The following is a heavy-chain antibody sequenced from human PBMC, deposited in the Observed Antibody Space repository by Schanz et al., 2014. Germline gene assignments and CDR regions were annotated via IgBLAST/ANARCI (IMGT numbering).Heavy chain of an antibody. CDR2: LDPSDGDT. J-gene: IGHJ1*01. D-gene: IGHD6-13*01. CDR3: ARGYTSSGRCFQH. CDR1: GYTFTNYV. V-gene: IGHV1-8*02. Sequence: QVQLVQSGAEVKKPGASVKVSCKASGYTFTNYVINWVRQAAGQGLEWMGWLDPSDGDTGYAQKFQGRVTMTRDTSTSTFYMELTTLRPEDTAVYYCARGYTSSGRCFQHWGQGSLVTVSS.